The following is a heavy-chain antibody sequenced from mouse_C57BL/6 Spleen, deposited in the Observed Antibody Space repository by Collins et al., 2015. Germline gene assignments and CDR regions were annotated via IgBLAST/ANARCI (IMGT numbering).Heavy chain of an antibody. CDR1: GFNIKDYY. J-gene: IGHJ4*01. CDR3: DFRKNAMDY. Sequence: EVQLQQSGAELVRSGASVKLSCTASGFNIKDYYMHWVKQRPEQGLEWIGWIDPENGDTEYAPKFQGKATMTADTSSNTAYLQLSSLTSEDTAVYYCDFRKNAMDYWGQGTSVTVSS. CDR2: IDPENGDT. V-gene: IGHV14-4*02.